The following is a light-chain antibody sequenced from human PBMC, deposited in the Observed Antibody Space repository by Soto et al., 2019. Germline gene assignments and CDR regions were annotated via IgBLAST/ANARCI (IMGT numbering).Light chain of an antibody. Sequence: EIVLTQSPGTLSLSPGERATLSCRASQSLSSSYLAWYQQKPGLAPRVLIYGASSRATGIPDRFSGSGSGTDFTLTITRLEPEDFAIYYCQQYGSSPLTFGGGTRVEIK. CDR3: QQYGSSPLT. CDR2: GAS. V-gene: IGKV3-20*01. CDR1: QSLSSSY. J-gene: IGKJ4*01.